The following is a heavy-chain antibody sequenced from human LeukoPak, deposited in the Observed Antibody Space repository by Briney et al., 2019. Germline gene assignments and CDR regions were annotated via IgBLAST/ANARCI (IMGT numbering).Heavy chain of an antibody. V-gene: IGHV4-38-2*02. CDR3: ARGSTGDPRLYYYYYYYYMDV. D-gene: IGHD4-17*01. J-gene: IGHJ6*03. CDR1: GYSLSSGHY. CDR2: IYHSGST. Sequence: SETLSLTCTVSGYSLSSGHYWGWIRHPPGKGLEWIGNIYHSGSTYYNPSPKSRVTISVDTSKNQFSLKLSSVTAADTAVYYCARGSTGDPRLYYYYYYYYMDVWGKGTTVTVSS.